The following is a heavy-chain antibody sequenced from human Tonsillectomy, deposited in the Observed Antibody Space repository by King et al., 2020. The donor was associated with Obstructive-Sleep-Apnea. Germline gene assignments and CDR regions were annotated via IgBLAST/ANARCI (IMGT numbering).Heavy chain of an antibody. Sequence: VQLQESGPGLVKPSETLSLTCAVSGGSISSSYWSWIRQPPGKGLEWIGYIHYSGSTNYKSSVKSRVTMSVDTSKTHFSLKLNSVTAADTAVYYCARHHGAWRGWFDPWGQGTLVTVSS. V-gene: IGHV4-59*08. J-gene: IGHJ5*02. CDR2: IHYSGST. D-gene: IGHD1-1*01. CDR3: ARHHGAWRGWFDP. CDR1: GGSISSSY.